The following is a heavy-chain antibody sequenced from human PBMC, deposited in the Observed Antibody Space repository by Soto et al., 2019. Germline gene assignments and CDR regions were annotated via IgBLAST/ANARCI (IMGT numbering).Heavy chain of an antibody. V-gene: IGHV3-48*02. Sequence: GSLRLSCAASGFTFSSYSMNWVRQAPGKGLEWVSYISSSTSTIYYADSVKGRFTISRDNAKDSLDLQMNSLRDEDTAVYYCARAGYGSGSYFPNYFDYWGQGTLVTVSS. CDR2: ISSSTSTI. D-gene: IGHD3-10*01. CDR3: ARAGYGSGSYFPNYFDY. CDR1: GFTFSSYS. J-gene: IGHJ4*02.